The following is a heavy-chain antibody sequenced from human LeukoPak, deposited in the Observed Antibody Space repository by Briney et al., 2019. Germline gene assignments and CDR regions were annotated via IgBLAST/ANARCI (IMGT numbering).Heavy chain of an antibody. V-gene: IGHV3-11*04. D-gene: IGHD3-10*01. Sequence: GGSLRLSCAASGFAFSDYYMSWIRQAPGEGLESISYISSSGNTIHDADSLTGRFTISRDNVRNSLYLQMNSLRVEDTAVYYCARDLGSGAFDIWGQGTMVTVSS. CDR2: ISSSGNTI. CDR1: GFAFSDYY. CDR3: ARDLGSGAFDI. J-gene: IGHJ3*02.